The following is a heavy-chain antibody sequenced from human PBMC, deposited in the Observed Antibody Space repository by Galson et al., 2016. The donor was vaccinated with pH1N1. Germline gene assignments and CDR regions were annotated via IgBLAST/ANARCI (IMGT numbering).Heavy chain of an antibody. CDR2: ISYDGSKK. CDR1: GFTFSSYG. CDR3: AKPIYGSGGFYP. J-gene: IGHJ5*02. D-gene: IGHD3-10*01. V-gene: IGHV3-30*18. Sequence: SLRLSCAASGFTFSSYGMHWVRQAPGKGLEWVAVISYDGSKKYYADSVKGRFTISRDNPKNTLYLQMNSLRAEDTAVYYCAKPIYGSGGFYPWGQGTLVTVSS.